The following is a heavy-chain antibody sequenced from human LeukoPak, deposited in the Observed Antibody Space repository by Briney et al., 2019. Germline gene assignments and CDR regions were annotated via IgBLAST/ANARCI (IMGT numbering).Heavy chain of an antibody. CDR2: IFHSGTT. CDR3: ASPMGGRYPGPYAFDI. CDR1: DEVITSNNW. D-gene: IGHD3-16*01. V-gene: IGHV4-4*02. Sequence: SETLSLTCTVSDEVITSNNWWSWVRQSPGKGLEWIGEIFHSGTTRYKASLESRVTMLLDKSKNQFSLRLNSVTAADTAVYYCASPMGGRYPGPYAFDIWGQGTMVTVSS. J-gene: IGHJ3*02.